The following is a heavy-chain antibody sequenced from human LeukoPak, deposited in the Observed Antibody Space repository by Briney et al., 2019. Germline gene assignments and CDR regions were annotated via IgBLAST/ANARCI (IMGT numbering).Heavy chain of an antibody. CDR2: IYHSGST. J-gene: IGHJ4*02. D-gene: IGHD5-12*01. V-gene: IGHV4-30-2*01. CDR1: GGSISSGGYS. Sequence: SETLSLTCAVSGGSISSGGYSWSWIRQPPGKGLEWIGYIYHSGSTYYNPSLKSRVTISVDRSKNQFSLKLSSVTAADTAVYYCARGFSGDGYNTPYFDYWGQGTLVTVSS. CDR3: ARGFSGDGYNTPYFDY.